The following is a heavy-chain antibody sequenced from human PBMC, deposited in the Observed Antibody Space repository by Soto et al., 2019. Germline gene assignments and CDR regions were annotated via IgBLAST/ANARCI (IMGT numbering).Heavy chain of an antibody. CDR3: AREGGRKYYFDY. V-gene: IGHV4-59*01. CDR1: GGSISSYY. J-gene: IGHJ4*02. Sequence: TSETLSLTCTVSGGSISSYYWSWIRQPPGKGLEWIGYIYYSGSTNYNPSLKSRVTISVDTSKNQFSLKLSSVTAADTAVYYCAREGGRKYYFDYWGQGTPVTVSS. CDR2: IYYSGST. D-gene: IGHD1-26*01.